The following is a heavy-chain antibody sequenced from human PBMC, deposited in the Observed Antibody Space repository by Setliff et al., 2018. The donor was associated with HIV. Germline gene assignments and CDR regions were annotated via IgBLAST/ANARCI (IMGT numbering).Heavy chain of an antibody. J-gene: IGHJ4*02. D-gene: IGHD5-12*01. CDR1: GGSFSGYY. CDR3: AIDGAGGWLRPMPDY. CDR2: INHSGST. V-gene: IGHV4-34*01. Sequence: LSLTCAVYGGSFSGYYWSWIRQPPGKGLEWIGEINHSGSTNYNMSLWSRVTISLDASRNQFSLELISVTAADTAVYYCAIDGAGGWLRPMPDYWGQGTLVTVSS.